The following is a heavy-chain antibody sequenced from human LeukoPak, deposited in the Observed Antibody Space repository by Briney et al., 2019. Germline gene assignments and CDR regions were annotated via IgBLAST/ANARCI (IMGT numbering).Heavy chain of an antibody. D-gene: IGHD3-22*01. J-gene: IGHJ4*02. CDR1: GGSISSGDYY. Sequence: PSQTLSLTCTVSGGSISSGDYYWSWIRQPPGKGLEWIGYIYYSGSTNYNPSLKSRVTMSVDTSKNQFSLKLSSVTAADTAVYYCAGRPYYSDSSACDYWGQGTLVTVSS. CDR2: IYYSGST. CDR3: AGRPYYSDSSACDY. V-gene: IGHV4-61*08.